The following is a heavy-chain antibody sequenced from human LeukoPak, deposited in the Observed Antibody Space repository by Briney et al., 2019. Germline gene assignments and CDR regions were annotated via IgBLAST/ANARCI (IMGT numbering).Heavy chain of an antibody. CDR1: GGSISFYY. D-gene: IGHD3-22*01. Sequence: SETLSLTCTVSGGSISFYYWSWIRQPPGKGLEWIGYIYYSGSTNYNPSLKSRVTISVDTSKNQFSLKLRSVTAADTAVYYCARSYYYDSSGYYWDYWGQGTLVTVSS. V-gene: IGHV4-59*08. CDR3: ARSYYYDSSGYYWDY. CDR2: IYYSGST. J-gene: IGHJ4*02.